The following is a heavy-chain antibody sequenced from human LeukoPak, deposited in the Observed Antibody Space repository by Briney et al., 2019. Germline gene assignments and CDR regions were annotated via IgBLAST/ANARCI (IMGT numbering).Heavy chain of an antibody. D-gene: IGHD6-13*01. CDR2: IYYSGST. CDR1: GGSISSYY. CDR3: AREVVDSGIAAAGTNYFDY. Sequence: SETLSLTCTVSGGSISSYYWSWIRQPPGKGLEWIGYIYYSGSTNYNPSLKSRVTISVDTSKNQFSLKLGSVTAADTAVYYCAREVVDSGIAAAGTNYFDYWGQGTLVTVSS. J-gene: IGHJ4*02. V-gene: IGHV4-59*01.